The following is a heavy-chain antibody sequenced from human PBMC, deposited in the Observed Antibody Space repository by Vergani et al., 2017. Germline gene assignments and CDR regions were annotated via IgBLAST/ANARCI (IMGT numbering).Heavy chain of an antibody. Sequence: QVQLVQSGAEVKKPGSSVKVSCKASGGTFSSYAISWVRQAPGQGLEWMGGIIPIFGTANYAQKFQGRVTITAGESTSTAYMELSSLRSEATAVYYCARSVVVRASIHAEGAFDLWGQGTMVTVAS. J-gene: IGHJ3*01. CDR1: GGTFSSYA. D-gene: IGHD2-21*01. CDR3: ARSVVVRASIHAEGAFDL. CDR2: IIPIFGTA. V-gene: IGHV1-69*01.